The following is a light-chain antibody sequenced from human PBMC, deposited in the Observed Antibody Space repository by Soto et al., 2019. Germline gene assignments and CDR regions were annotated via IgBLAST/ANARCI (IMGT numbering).Light chain of an antibody. CDR1: NSDIGSYKY. Sequence: QSALTQPASVSGSPGQSITISCAGSNSDIGSYKYVSWFQQHPGNAPTLIISEVRDRPSGVSTRFSGSKSGNTASLTISGLQPGDEADYYCYSYTSGVPPYVFGTWTKLTVL. CDR3: YSYTSGVPPYV. CDR2: EVR. V-gene: IGLV2-14*01. J-gene: IGLJ1*01.